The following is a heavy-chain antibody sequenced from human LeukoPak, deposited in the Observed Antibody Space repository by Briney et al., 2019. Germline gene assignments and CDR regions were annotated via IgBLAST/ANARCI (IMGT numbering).Heavy chain of an antibody. V-gene: IGHV1-69*13. CDR1: GGTFSSYA. J-gene: IGHJ4*02. CDR2: IIPIFGTA. Sequence: SVKVSCKASGGTFSSYAISWVRQAPGQGLEWMGGIIPIFGTANYAQKFQGRVTITADESTSTAYMELSSLRSADTAVYYCARDGQILTGYMTFDYWGQGALVTVSS. D-gene: IGHD3-9*01. CDR3: ARDGQILTGYMTFDY.